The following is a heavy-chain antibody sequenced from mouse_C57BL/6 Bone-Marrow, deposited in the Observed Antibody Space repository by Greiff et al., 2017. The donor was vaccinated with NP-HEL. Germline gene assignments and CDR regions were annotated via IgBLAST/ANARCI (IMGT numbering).Heavy chain of an antibody. CDR2: IDPSDSYT. CDR3: ARPAQAYFDY. V-gene: IGHV1-69*01. Sequence: QVQLQQPGAELVMPGASVKLSCKASGYTFTSYWMHWVKQRPGQGLEWIGEIDPSDSYTNYNQKFKGKSTLTVDKSSSTAYMQLSSLTSEDSAVYYCARPAQAYFDYWGQGTTLTVSS. CDR1: GYTFTSYW. J-gene: IGHJ2*01. D-gene: IGHD3-2*02.